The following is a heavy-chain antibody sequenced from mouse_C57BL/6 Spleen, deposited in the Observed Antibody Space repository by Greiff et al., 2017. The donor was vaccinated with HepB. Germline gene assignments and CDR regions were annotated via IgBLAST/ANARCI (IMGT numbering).Heavy chain of an antibody. D-gene: IGHD3-2*02. CDR3: ATQRRLLGFAY. J-gene: IGHJ3*01. CDR1: GYTFTSYW. V-gene: IGHV1-72*01. Sequence: VQLQQPGAELVKPGASVKLSCKASGYTFTSYWMHWVKQRPGRGLEWIGRIGPNSGDTKYNEKFKSRATLTVDKPSSTAYMQLSCLTSEDSAFYYCATQRRLLGFAYWGQGTLVTVSA. CDR2: IGPNSGDT.